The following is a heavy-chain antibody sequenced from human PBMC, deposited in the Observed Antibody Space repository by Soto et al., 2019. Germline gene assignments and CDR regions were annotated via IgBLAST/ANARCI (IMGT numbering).Heavy chain of an antibody. Sequence: VSGPTLVNPTQTLTLTCTFSGFSLSTSGMCVSWIRQPPGKALEWLARIDWDDDKYYSTSLKTRLTISKDTSKNQVVLTMTNMDPVDTATYYCARSNTYYDILTGPDAFDIWGQGTMVTVSS. CDR2: IDWDDDK. CDR1: GFSLSTSGMC. V-gene: IGHV2-70*11. D-gene: IGHD3-9*01. CDR3: ARSNTYYDILTGPDAFDI. J-gene: IGHJ3*02.